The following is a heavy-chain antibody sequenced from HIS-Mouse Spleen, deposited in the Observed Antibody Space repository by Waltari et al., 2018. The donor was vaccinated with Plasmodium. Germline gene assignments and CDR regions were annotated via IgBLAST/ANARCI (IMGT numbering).Heavy chain of an antibody. CDR1: GFTFSSYW. CDR2: IKQDGSEK. D-gene: IGHD6-13*01. J-gene: IGHJ2*01. CDR3: ASSWYWYFDL. V-gene: IGHV3-7*01. Sequence: EVQLVESGGGSVQPGGSLRLSCASPGFTFSSYWMSWVRQAPGKGLEWVANIKQDGSEKYYVDSVKGRFTISRDNAKNSLYLQMNSLRAEDTAVYYCASSWYWYFDLWGRGTLVTVSS.